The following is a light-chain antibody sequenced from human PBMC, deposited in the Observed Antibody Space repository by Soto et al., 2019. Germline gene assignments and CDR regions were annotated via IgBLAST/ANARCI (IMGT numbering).Light chain of an antibody. CDR1: QGISNY. CDR3: QKYNSAPQVT. J-gene: IGKJ3*01. CDR2: AAS. V-gene: IGKV1-27*01. Sequence: DIQMTQSPSSLSASVGDRVTITCRASQGISNYLAWYQQKPGKVPKLLIYAASTLQSGVPSRFSGSGSGTDFTLTISSRQPEDVATYYCQKYNSAPQVTFGPGTKVDIK.